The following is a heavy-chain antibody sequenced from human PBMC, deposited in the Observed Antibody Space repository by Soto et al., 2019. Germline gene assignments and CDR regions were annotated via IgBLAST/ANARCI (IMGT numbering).Heavy chain of an antibody. CDR3: VRGGIAGHWVGP. J-gene: IGHJ5*02. V-gene: IGHV4-31*03. CDR2: IFPSGST. Sequence: QVQLQESGPGLVQPSETLSLTCSVSRAFINSGGFYYSGIRQPPGKGLEWLGYIFPSGSTLYTPSIRGRPTLSADPSRNQLSLHLASVTAADTAVYYCVRGGIAGHWVGPWGQGILVTFSS. CDR1: RAFINSGGFY. D-gene: IGHD2-15*01.